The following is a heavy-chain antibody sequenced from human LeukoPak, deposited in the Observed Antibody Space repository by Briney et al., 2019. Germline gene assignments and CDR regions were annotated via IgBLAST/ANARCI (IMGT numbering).Heavy chain of an antibody. V-gene: IGHV3-30*03. CDR1: GFTFSSYG. CDR3: ARDRYGDYAYDY. CDR2: ISYDGSNK. Sequence: GGSLRLSCAASGFTFSSYGMHWVRQAPGKGLEWVAVISYDGSNKYYADSVKGRFTISRDNSKNTLYLQMNSLRAEDTAVHYCARDRYGDYAYDYWGQGTLVTVSS. J-gene: IGHJ4*02. D-gene: IGHD4-17*01.